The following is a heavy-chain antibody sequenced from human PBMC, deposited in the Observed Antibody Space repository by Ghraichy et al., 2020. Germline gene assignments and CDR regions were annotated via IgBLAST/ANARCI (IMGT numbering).Heavy chain of an antibody. Sequence: SETLSLTCTVSGGSISSYYWSWIRQPPGKGLEWIGDIYYSGSTNYNPSLKSRVTISVDTSKNQFSLKLSSVTAADTAVYYCARDQGEYSSGWYREGWFDLWGQGTLVTVSS. CDR2: IYYSGST. J-gene: IGHJ5*02. CDR3: ARDQGEYSSGWYREGWFDL. CDR1: GGSISSYY. V-gene: IGHV4-59*01. D-gene: IGHD6-19*01.